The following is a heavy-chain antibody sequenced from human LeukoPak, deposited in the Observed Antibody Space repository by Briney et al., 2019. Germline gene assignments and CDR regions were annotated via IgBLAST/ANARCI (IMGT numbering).Heavy chain of an antibody. J-gene: IGHJ4*02. CDR1: GYSFTSYW. D-gene: IGHD3-22*01. V-gene: IGHV5-51*01. CDR2: IYPGDSDT. CDR3: ARHQTNYDSSGYYGLNDY. Sequence: GESLKISCKGSGYSFTSYWIGWMRQMPGKGLEWMGIIYPGDSDTRYSPSFQGQVTISADKSISTAYLQWSSLKASDTAMYYCARHQTNYDSSGYYGLNDYWGQGTLVTVSS.